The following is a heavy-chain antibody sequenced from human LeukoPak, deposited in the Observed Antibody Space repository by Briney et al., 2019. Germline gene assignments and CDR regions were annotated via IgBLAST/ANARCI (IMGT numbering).Heavy chain of an antibody. D-gene: IGHD4-17*01. CDR1: GFTSSSYG. CDR2: ISYDGSNK. CDR3: AKDGLIYGDYVGYFDY. Sequence: PGGSLRLSCAASGFTSSSYGMHWVRQAPGKGLEWVAVISYDGSNKYYADSVKGRFTISRDNSKNTLYLQMNSLRAEDTAVYYCAKDGLIYGDYVGYFDYWGQGTLVTVSS. V-gene: IGHV3-30*18. J-gene: IGHJ4*02.